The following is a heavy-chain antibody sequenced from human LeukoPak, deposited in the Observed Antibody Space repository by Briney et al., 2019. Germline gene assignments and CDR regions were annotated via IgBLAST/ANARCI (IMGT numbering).Heavy chain of an antibody. CDR3: ARRDSSSWYGFDY. D-gene: IGHD6-13*01. CDR1: GGSISSYY. CDR2: IYYSGRT. J-gene: IGHJ4*02. Sequence: SETLSLTCTVSGGSISSYYWSWIRQPPGKGLEWIGYIYYSGRTNYNPSLKSRVTISVDTSKNQFSMKLSAVCAADTAVYYCARRDSSSWYGFDYWGQGTLVTVSS. V-gene: IGHV4-59*08.